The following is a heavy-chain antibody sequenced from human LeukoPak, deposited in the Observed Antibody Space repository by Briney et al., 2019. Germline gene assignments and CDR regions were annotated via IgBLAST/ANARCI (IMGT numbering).Heavy chain of an antibody. Sequence: PSETLSLTCTVSGGSIYSYYWSWIRQPPGKGLEWIGYVHYSGSTNYNPSLKSRVTISVDTSKNQFSLKLNSVNAADTAVYYCARDVEAGDGYNYDSWGQGTLVTVSS. V-gene: IGHV4-59*01. J-gene: IGHJ4*02. CDR1: GGSIYSYY. CDR2: VHYSGST. CDR3: ARDVEAGDGYNYDS. D-gene: IGHD5-24*01.